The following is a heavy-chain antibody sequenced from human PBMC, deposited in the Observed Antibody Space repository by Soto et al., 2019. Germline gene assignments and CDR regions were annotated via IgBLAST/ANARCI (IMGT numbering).Heavy chain of an antibody. J-gene: IGHJ6*03. CDR2: IYPGDSDT. CDR1: GYSFTSYW. Sequence: GESLKISCKGSGYSFTSYWIGWVRQMPGKGLEWMGIIYPGDSDTRYSPSFQGQVTISADKSISTAYLQWSSLKASDTAMYYCARQLFTSRPIGPYYMDVWGKGTTVTVS. D-gene: IGHD3-10*02. V-gene: IGHV5-51*01. CDR3: ARQLFTSRPIGPYYMDV.